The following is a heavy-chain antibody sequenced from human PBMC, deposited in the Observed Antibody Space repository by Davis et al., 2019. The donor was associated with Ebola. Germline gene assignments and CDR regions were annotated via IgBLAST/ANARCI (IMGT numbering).Heavy chain of an antibody. CDR1: GGSFSGYY. J-gene: IGHJ5*02. D-gene: IGHD3-10*01. CDR2: INHSGST. V-gene: IGHV4-34*01. CDR3: ARASHYGSGSYYFDP. Sequence: SETLSLTCAVYGGSFSGYYWSWIRQPPGKGLEWIGEINHSGSTYYNPSLKSRVTISVDRSKNQFSLKLSSVTAADTAVYYCARASHYGSGSYYFDPWGQGTLVTVSS.